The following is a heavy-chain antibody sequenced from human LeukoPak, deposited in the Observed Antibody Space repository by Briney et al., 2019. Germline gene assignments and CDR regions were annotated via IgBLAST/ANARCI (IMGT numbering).Heavy chain of an antibody. D-gene: IGHD3-22*01. CDR3: ARGVAYDSSGYYYDGVDY. CDR1: GGSISSSNW. Sequence: KASETLSLTCAVSGGSISSSNWWSWVRQPPGKGLEWIGEIYHSGSTYYNPSLKSRVTISVDTSKNQFSLKLSSVTAADTAVYYCARGVAYDSSGYYYDGVDYWGQGTLVTVSS. CDR2: IYHSGST. J-gene: IGHJ4*02. V-gene: IGHV4-4*02.